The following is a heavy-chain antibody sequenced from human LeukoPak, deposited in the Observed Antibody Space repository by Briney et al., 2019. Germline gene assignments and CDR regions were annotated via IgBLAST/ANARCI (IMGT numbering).Heavy chain of an antibody. CDR1: GYTFTTYY. D-gene: IGHD3-22*01. J-gene: IGHJ3*01. CDR3: ARGLLGNSGYSPYDV. V-gene: IGHV1-46*01. CDR2: INVGAGTT. Sequence: GASVKVSCKASGYTFTTYYMHWVRQAPGQGLEWMGIINVGAGTTSFARKFQGRVTTTRDTSTSTVYMDLGSLRSDDTAVYYCARGLLGNSGYSPYDVWGQGTMVTVSS.